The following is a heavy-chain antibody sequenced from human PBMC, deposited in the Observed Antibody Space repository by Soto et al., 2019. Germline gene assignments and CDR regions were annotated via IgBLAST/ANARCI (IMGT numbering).Heavy chain of an antibody. D-gene: IGHD6-19*01. CDR1: GFTFSSYG. CDR2: IWYDGSNK. J-gene: IGHJ6*02. Sequence: QVQLVESGGGVVQPGRSLRLSCAASGFTFSSYGMHWVRQAPGKGLEWVAVIWYDGSNKYYADSVKGRFTISRDNSKNTLYLQMNSLGAEDTAVYYCARGLDRSSGWYSGLYYYYYGMDVWGQGTTVTVSS. V-gene: IGHV3-33*01. CDR3: ARGLDRSSGWYSGLYYYYYGMDV.